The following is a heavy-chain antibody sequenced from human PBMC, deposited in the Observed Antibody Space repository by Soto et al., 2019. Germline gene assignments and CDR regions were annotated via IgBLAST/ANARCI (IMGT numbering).Heavy chain of an antibody. Sequence: SETLSLTCAVYGGSFSGYYWSWIRQPPGKGLEWIGEINHSGSTNYNPSLKSRVTISVDTSKNQFSLKLSSVTAADTAVYYCARGSLRYFDWFYSPPWGQGTLVTVSS. CDR2: INHSGST. J-gene: IGHJ5*02. V-gene: IGHV4-34*01. D-gene: IGHD3-9*01. CDR1: GGSFSGYY. CDR3: ARGSLRYFDWFYSPP.